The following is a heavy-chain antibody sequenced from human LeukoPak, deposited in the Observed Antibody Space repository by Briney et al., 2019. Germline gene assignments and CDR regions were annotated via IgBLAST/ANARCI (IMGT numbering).Heavy chain of an antibody. Sequence: QPGGSLRLSCAASGFTFIHYAMSWVRQAPGKGLEWVSAIVGDGATTYYADSVKGRLTISRDNSKNTVYLQMNSLRAEDTAVYFCAKNGYSTDSTYWGQGTQVTVSS. D-gene: IGHD5-12*01. CDR2: IVGDGATT. J-gene: IGHJ4*02. CDR1: GFTFIHYA. V-gene: IGHV3-23*01. CDR3: AKNGYSTDSTY.